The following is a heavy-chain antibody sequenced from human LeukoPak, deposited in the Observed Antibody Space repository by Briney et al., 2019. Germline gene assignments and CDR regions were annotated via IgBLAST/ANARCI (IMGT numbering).Heavy chain of an antibody. CDR3: ARFTPQGYGWGGYNRFDP. CDR2: IYYSGST. CDR1: GGSISSNY. D-gene: IGHD3-16*01. J-gene: IGHJ5*02. Sequence: SETLSLTCTVSGGSISSNYWNWIRQPLGKGLEWIGYIYYSGSTNYNPSLKSRVTISVDTSKNQFSLNLTSVTAADTAVYYCARFTPQGYGWGGYNRFDPWGQGTLVTVSS. V-gene: IGHV4-59*01.